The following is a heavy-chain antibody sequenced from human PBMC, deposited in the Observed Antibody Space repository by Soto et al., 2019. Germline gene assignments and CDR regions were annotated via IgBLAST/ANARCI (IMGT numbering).Heavy chain of an antibody. J-gene: IGHJ3*02. CDR3: AREGGRHCSPTRCYNAFDI. CDR2: ISSSSSTI. V-gene: IGHV3-48*02. D-gene: IGHD2-2*02. Sequence: EEHLVESGGGLVQPGGSLRLSCAASGFSFSAFSMNWVRQAPGKGLEWVSYISSSSSTIYYADSVKGRLTISRDNAKNSLFLQMDSLRDEDTAVYYCAREGGRHCSPTRCYNAFDIWGQGTMVTVSS. CDR1: GFSFSAFS.